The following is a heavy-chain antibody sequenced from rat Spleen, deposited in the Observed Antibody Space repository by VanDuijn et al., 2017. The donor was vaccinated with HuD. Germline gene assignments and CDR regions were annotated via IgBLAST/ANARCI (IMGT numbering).Heavy chain of an antibody. J-gene: IGHJ2*01. V-gene: IGHV2-32*01. CDR3: ARSDTLAAMGHY. CDR2: LWSDGGT. D-gene: IGHD1-2*01. Sequence: QVHLRESGPGLVQPSQTLSLTCTVSGFSLTHYHVYWVRQPPGKGLEWMGVLWSDGGTSYNSALKSRLSISRDTSKSQVFLKMNNLQTEDTAMYFCARSDTLAAMGHYWGQGVMVTVSS. CDR1: GFSLTHYH.